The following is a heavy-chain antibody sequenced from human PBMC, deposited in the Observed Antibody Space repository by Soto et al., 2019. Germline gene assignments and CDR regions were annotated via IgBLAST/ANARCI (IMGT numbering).Heavy chain of an antibody. J-gene: IGHJ3*02. Sequence: QVQLVQSGAEVRKPGSSVKVSCKASGGTFDKRAIYWMRQAPGQGLDCMGGIVPRFGTTNYAQKFQARVIMTADEATNTAYLEISNLTPDDTAVYYCARDLDAGGLGITFDIWGQGTLVAVSS. CDR1: GGTFDKRA. CDR3: ARDLDAGGLGITFDI. V-gene: IGHV1-69*12. D-gene: IGHD7-27*01. CDR2: IVPRFGTT.